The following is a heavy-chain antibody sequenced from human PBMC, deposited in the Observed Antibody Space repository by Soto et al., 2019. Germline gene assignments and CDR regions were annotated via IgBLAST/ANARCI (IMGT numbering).Heavy chain of an antibody. CDR3: ARTSLTGDQTYDAFDI. D-gene: IGHD7-27*01. V-gene: IGHV1-2*04. J-gene: IGHJ3*02. CDR1: GYTFTGYY. CDR2: INPNSGGT. Sequence: GASVKVSCKASGYTFTGYYMHWVRQAPGQGLEWMGWINPNSGGTNYAQKFQGWVTMTRDTSIGTAYMELSRLRSDDTAVYYCARTSLTGDQTYDAFDIWGQGTMVTVSS.